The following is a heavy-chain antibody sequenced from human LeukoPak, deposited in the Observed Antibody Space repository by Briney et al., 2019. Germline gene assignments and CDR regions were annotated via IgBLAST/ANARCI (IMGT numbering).Heavy chain of an antibody. CDR2: INPNSGGT. V-gene: IGHV1-2*02. J-gene: IGHJ6*03. Sequence: ASVKVSCKASGYTFTGYYMHWVRQAPGQGLEWMGWINPNSGGTNYAQKFQGRVTMTRDTSISTAYMELSRLRSDDTAVYYCARDLSLGLGFGEYYYYYYMDVWGKGTTVTVSS. D-gene: IGHD3/OR15-3a*01. CDR1: GYTFTGYY. CDR3: ARDLSLGLGFGEYYYYYYMDV.